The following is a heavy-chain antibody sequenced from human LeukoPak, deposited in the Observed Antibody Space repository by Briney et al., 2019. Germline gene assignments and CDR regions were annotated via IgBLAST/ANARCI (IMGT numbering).Heavy chain of an antibody. CDR2: INPNSGGT. CDR3: ASGVGSSWFES. J-gene: IGHJ5*01. CDR1: GYTFTGNY. Sequence: ASVKVSCKASGYTFTGNYIHWVRQAPGHGLVYMGWINPNSGGTIYAQHFQARVTMTRDTSISTAYMELARLTYDDTAVYYCASGVGSSWFESWGKGTLVTISS. V-gene: IGHV1-2*02. D-gene: IGHD6-13*01.